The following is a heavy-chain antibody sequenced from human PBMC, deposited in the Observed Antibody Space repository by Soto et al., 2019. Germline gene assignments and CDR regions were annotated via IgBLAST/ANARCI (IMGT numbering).Heavy chain of an antibody. CDR1: GGSLSSSGYY. CDR2: IYYSGST. V-gene: IGHV4-39*01. CDR3: ARHCAEPDYFDY. J-gene: IGHJ4*02. Sequence: PSETLSLTCPVSGGSLSSSGYYWGWVRQPPGKGLEWIGSIYYSGSTYYNPSLKSRVTISVDTSKNQFSLKLSSVTAADTAVYYCARHCAEPDYFDYWGQGTLVTVS.